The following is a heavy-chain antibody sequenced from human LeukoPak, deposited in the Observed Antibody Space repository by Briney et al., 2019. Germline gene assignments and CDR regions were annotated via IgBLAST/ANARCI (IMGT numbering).Heavy chain of an antibody. CDR3: ARDYCSGGSCSAIYYYYYMDV. CDR2: ISGSGGST. CDR1: GFTFSSYG. J-gene: IGHJ6*03. Sequence: GGSLRLSCAASGFTFSSYGMSWVRQAPGKGLEWVSAISGSGGSTYYADSVKGRFTISRDNSKNTLYLQMNSLSAEDTAVYFCARDYCSGGSCSAIYYYYYMDVWGKGTTVTISS. V-gene: IGHV3-23*01. D-gene: IGHD2-15*01.